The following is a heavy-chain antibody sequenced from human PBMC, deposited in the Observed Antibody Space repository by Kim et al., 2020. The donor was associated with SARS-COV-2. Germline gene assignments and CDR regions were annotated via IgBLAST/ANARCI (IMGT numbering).Heavy chain of an antibody. J-gene: IGHJ4*02. CDR3: ARGLLWFGESRLLDY. D-gene: IGHD3-10*01. Sequence: PTLESRVTIAVDTSQNQFSLKLGAVTAADTAVYYCARGLLWFGESRLLDYWGQGTLVTVSS. V-gene: IGHV4-39*07.